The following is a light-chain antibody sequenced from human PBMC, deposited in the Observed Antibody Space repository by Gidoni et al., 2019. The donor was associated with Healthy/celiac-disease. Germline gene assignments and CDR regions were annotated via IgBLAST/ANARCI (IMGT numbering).Light chain of an antibody. J-gene: IGKJ3*01. Sequence: DLVIAQSPDPLALSLGERATINCKSSQSVLYSSNNKNYLAWYQQKPGQPPKLLIYWASTRESGVPDRFSGSGSGTDFTLTISSLQAEDVAVYYCQQYYSTPLTFGPGTKVDIK. CDR1: QSVLYSSNNKNY. CDR2: WAS. V-gene: IGKV4-1*01. CDR3: QQYYSTPLT.